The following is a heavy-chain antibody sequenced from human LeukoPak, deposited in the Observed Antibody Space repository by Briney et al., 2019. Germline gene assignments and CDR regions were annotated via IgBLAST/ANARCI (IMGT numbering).Heavy chain of an antibody. CDR3: ARDRSFRSDFWSVTDAFDM. CDR1: GYTFTSYY. V-gene: IGHV1-46*01. J-gene: IGHJ3*02. D-gene: IGHD3-3*01. Sequence: ASVKVSCKASGYTFTSYYMHWVRQAPGQGLEWMGIINPSGGSTSYAQKFQGRVTMTRDMSTSTVYMELSSLRSDDTAVYFCARDRSFRSDFWSVTDAFDMWGPGTMVIVSS. CDR2: INPSGGST.